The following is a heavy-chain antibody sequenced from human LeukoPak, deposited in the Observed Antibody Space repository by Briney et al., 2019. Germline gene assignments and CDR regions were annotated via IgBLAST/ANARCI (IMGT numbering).Heavy chain of an antibody. D-gene: IGHD3-16*01. Sequence: GGSLRLSCAASGFTFSTYWMHWVRQAPGKGLVWVSRIKSDGSTNYADSVKGRFTISRDNSKNMLYLQMNSLRAEDTAVYYCAKVGVGWVAFEYWGQGTLVTVSS. CDR3: AKVGVGWVAFEY. CDR1: GFTFSTYW. J-gene: IGHJ4*02. V-gene: IGHV3-74*01. CDR2: IKSDGST.